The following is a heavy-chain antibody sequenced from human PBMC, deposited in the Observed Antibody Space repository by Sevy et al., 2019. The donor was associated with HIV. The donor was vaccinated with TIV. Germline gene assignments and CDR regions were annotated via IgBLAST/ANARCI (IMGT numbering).Heavy chain of an antibody. CDR3: AREIYFYENSGFYYFDS. CDR1: VASVSSGKYY. V-gene: IGHV4-61*01. D-gene: IGHD3-22*01. CDR2: VSYSGRT. J-gene: IGHJ4*02. Sequence: SETLSLACNVSVASVSSGKYYWTWIRQPPGKDLEGIGHVSYSGRTNYNPSLKSRVTISEDTSKNQFSLSPNSVTAADTATYYCAREIYFYENSGFYYFDSWGLGILVTVSS.